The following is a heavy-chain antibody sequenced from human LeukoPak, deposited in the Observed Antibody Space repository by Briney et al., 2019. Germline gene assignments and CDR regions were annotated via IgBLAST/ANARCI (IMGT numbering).Heavy chain of an antibody. J-gene: IGHJ4*02. CDR1: GFTFSSYS. CDR2: ISSSSNYI. V-gene: IGHV3-21*04. Sequence: GGSLRLSCAASGFTFSSYSMNWVRQAPGKGLEWVSSISSSSNYIYYADSMKGRFTISRDNAKNSLYLQMNSLRVEDTAIYYCATYRQVLLPFESWGQGTLVTVSS. D-gene: IGHD2-8*02. CDR3: ATYRQVLLPFES.